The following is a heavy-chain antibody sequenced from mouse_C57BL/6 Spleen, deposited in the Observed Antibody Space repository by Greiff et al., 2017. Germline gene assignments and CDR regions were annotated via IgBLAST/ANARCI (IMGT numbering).Heavy chain of an antibody. CDR2: INPNNGGT. J-gene: IGHJ3*01. Sequence: LMKPGASVKMSCKASGYTFTDYNMHWVKQSHGKSLEWIGYINPNNGGTSYNQKFKGKATLTVNKSSSTAYMELRSLTSEDSAVYYCARGVTGSAYWGQGTLVTVSA. CDR3: ARGVTGSAY. V-gene: IGHV1-22*01. CDR1: GYTFTDYN. D-gene: IGHD4-1*01.